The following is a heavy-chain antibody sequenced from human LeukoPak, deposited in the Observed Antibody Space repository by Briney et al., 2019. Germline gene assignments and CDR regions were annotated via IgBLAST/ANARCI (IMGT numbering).Heavy chain of an antibody. CDR1: GFTVSSNY. D-gene: IGHD3-16*01. CDR3: ARDLIH. J-gene: IGHJ4*02. CDR2: IYSGGST. V-gene: IGHV3-53*05. Sequence: PGGSLRLSCAASGFTVSSNYMSWVRQAPGKGLEWVSIIYSGGSTFYADSVKGRFTISRDNSKNTLFLQMNSPRIEDTAAYFCARDLIHWGQGTLVTVSS.